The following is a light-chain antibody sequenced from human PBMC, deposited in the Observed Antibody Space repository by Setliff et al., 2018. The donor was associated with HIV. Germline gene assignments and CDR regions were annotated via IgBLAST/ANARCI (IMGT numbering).Light chain of an antibody. CDR2: AAS. Sequence: DIQMTQSPSSLSASVGDRVTITCRASQSISSYLNWYQQKPGKAPKLLIYAASSLQSGVPSRFSGSGSGTDFTLIISSLQPEDFATYYCQQSYSTPTFGPGTKMDIK. J-gene: IGKJ3*01. CDR3: QQSYSTPT. V-gene: IGKV1-39*01. CDR1: QSISSY.